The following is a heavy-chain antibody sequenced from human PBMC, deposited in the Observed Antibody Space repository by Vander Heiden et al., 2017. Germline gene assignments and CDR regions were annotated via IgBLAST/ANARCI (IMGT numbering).Heavy chain of an antibody. CDR3: AKARPYGRVYYYGMDV. CDR1: AFTFSSYA. CDR2: ISGSGGST. D-gene: IGHD1-26*01. Sequence: EVQLLESVGGLVQPGGSLRLSCAASAFTFSSYAMSGVRQAPGKGMEWVSAISGSGGSTYYADSVKGRFTISRDNSKNTLYLQMNSLRAEDTAVYYCAKARPYGRVYYYGMDVWGQGTTVTVSS. V-gene: IGHV3-23*01. J-gene: IGHJ6*02.